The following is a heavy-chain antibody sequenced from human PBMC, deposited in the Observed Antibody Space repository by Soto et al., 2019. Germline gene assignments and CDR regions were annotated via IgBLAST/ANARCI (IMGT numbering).Heavy chain of an antibody. CDR3: ARGFRITMVRGVRGSYYYYGMDV. J-gene: IGHJ6*02. Sequence: SETLSLTCAVYGGSFSGYYWSWIRQPPGKGLEWIGEINHSGSTNYNPSLKSRVTISVDTSKNQFSLKLSSVTAADTAVYYCARGFRITMVRGVRGSYYYYGMDVWGQGTTVTVSS. CDR1: GGSFSGYY. CDR2: INHSGST. D-gene: IGHD3-10*01. V-gene: IGHV4-34*01.